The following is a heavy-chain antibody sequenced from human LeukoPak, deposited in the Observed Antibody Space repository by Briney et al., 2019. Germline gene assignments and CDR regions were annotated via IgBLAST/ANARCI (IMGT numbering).Heavy chain of an antibody. J-gene: IGHJ4*02. V-gene: IGHV4-39*07. Sequence: SETLSLTCTVSGGSISSSSYYWGWIRQPPGKGLEWIGSIYYSGSTNYNPSLKSRVTISVDTSKNQFSLKLSSVTAADTAVYYCARGIQLGTQTYYLDYWGQGTLVTVSS. CDR3: ARGIQLGTQTYYLDY. CDR2: IYYSGST. CDR1: GGSISSSSYY. D-gene: IGHD5-18*01.